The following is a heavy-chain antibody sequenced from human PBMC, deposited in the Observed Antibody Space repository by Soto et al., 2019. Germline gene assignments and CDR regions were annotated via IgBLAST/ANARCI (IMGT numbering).Heavy chain of an antibody. Sequence: ASVKVSCKASGYTFTSYGISWVRQAPGQGLEWMGWNSAYNGNTNYAQKLQGRVTMTTDTSTSTAYMELRSLRSDDTAVYYCARQVVVPAATPGYYYGMDVWGQGTTVTVSS. CDR3: ARQVVVPAATPGYYYGMDV. D-gene: IGHD2-2*01. V-gene: IGHV1-18*01. CDR1: GYTFTSYG. J-gene: IGHJ6*02. CDR2: NSAYNGNT.